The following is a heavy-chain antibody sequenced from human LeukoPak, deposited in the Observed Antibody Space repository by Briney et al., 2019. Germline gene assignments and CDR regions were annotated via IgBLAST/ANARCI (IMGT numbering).Heavy chain of an antibody. CDR3: ARDGYFPYGGMDV. Sequence: GVSLRFSCAASGFTVTGNQMNWVRQGPGKGPEWVSVTYSGGGTFYAESVNGRFTISGDNSKNTQNLLTNIMRAEDTAVYYCARDGYFPYGGMDVWGQGTTVTVSS. D-gene: IGHD2/OR15-2a*01. V-gene: IGHV3-66*01. CDR2: TYSGGGT. CDR1: GFTVTGNQ. J-gene: IGHJ6*02.